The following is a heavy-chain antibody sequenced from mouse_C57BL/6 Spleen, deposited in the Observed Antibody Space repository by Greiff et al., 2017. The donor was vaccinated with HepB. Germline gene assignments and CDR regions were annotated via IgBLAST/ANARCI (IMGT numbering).Heavy chain of an antibody. V-gene: IGHV1-61*01. Sequence: VQLQQSGAELVRPGSSVKLSCKASGYTFTSYWMDWVKQRPGQGLEWIGNIYPSDSETHYNQKFKDKATLTVDKSSSTAYMQLSSLTSEDSAVYYCARSDYDYDGGVYFDYWGQGTTLTVSS. CDR1: GYTFTSYW. D-gene: IGHD2-4*01. CDR2: IYPSDSET. J-gene: IGHJ2*01. CDR3: ARSDYDYDGGVYFDY.